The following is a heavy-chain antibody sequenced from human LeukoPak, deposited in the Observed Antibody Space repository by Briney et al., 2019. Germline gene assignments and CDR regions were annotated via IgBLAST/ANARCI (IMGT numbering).Heavy chain of an antibody. CDR2: IKQDGSEK. CDR1: GFTFSTYS. Sequence: GGSLRLSCAASGFTFSTYSMNWVRQAPGKGLEWVANIKQDGSEKNYVDSVKGRFTISRDNAKNSLYLQMNSLRAEDTAVYYCASGLELDYWGQGTLVTVSS. J-gene: IGHJ4*02. V-gene: IGHV3-7*03. CDR3: ASGLELDY.